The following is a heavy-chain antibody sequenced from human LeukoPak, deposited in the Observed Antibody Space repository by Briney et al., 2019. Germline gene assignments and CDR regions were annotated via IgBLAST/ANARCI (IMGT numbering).Heavy chain of an antibody. CDR2: ITWQGVST. Sequence: GGSLRLSCAASGFLFGEYGMHWVRQAPGRGLEWVSHITWQGVSTYYADSVKGRFTISRDNAKNSLYLQMNSLGAEDTAVYYCARETSQKGAHYMDVWGKGTTVTISS. J-gene: IGHJ6*03. V-gene: IGHV3-20*04. D-gene: IGHD3-16*01. CDR1: GFLFGEYG. CDR3: ARETSQKGAHYMDV.